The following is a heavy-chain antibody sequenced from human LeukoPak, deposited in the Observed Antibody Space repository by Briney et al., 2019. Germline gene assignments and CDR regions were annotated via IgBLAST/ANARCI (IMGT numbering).Heavy chain of an antibody. CDR2: INHSGST. Sequence: SETLSLTCAVYGGPFSGYYWSWIRQPPGKGLEWIGEINHSGSTNYNPSLKSRVTISVDTSKNQCSLKLSSVTAADTAVYYCARESRIAVAGTLAWGQGTLVTVSS. CDR3: ARESRIAVAGTLA. V-gene: IGHV4-34*01. CDR1: GGPFSGYY. D-gene: IGHD6-19*01. J-gene: IGHJ5*02.